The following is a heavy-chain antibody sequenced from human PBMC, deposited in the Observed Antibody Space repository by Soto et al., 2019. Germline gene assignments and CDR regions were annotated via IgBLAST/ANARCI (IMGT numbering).Heavy chain of an antibody. CDR1: GFTFSSYA. CDR3: ARSPARPYYYYGMDV. CDR2: ISYDGSNK. J-gene: IGHJ6*02. D-gene: IGHD6-6*01. V-gene: IGHV3-30-3*01. Sequence: QVQLVESGGGVVQPGRSLRLSCAASGFTFSSYAMHWVRQAPGKGLEWVAVISYDGSNKYYADSVKGRFTISRDNSKKPLYLQMNSLRAEDTAVYYCARSPARPYYYYGMDVWGQGTTVTVSS.